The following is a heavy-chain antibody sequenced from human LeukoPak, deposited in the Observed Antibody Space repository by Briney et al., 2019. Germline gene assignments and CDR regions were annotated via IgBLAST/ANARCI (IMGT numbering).Heavy chain of an antibody. CDR2: INPNSGGT. J-gene: IGHJ4*02. V-gene: IGHV1-2*02. CDR1: GYTFTGYY. D-gene: IGHD5-12*01. Sequence: ASVKVSCKASGYTFTGYYMHWVRQAPGQGLEWMGWINPNSGGTNYAQKFQGRVTMTRDTSINTAYMELNRLTSDDTAVYFCAKSPRTGTGYDPGDYWGQGTLVTVS. CDR3: AKSPRTGTGYDPGDY.